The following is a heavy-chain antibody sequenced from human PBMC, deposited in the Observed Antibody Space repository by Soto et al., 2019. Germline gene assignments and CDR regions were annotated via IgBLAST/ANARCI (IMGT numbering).Heavy chain of an antibody. D-gene: IGHD3-3*01. Sequence: LGGSLRLSCAVSGLTFTDARMSWVRQAPGKGLEWVGRIKTKRDGGARDYAAPVKGRFTISRDDSKDMLYLQMTGLKTEDTGVYYCTHFYDFWSVWGQGTVVTVSS. CDR1: GLTFTDAR. V-gene: IGHV3-15*01. CDR2: IKTKRDGGAR. CDR3: THFYDFWSV. J-gene: IGHJ4*02.